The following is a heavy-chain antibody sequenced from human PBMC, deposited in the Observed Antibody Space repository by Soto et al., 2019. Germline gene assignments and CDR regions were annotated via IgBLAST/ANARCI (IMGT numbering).Heavy chain of an antibody. CDR3: SKLTAIVVGADVGHDSFDI. V-gene: IGHV3-23*01. CDR1: GFTFSSYA. D-gene: IGHD1-26*01. CDR2: ISGSGGST. Sequence: EVQLLESGGGLVQPGGSLRLSCAASGFTFSSYAMSWVRQAPGKGLEWVSAISGSGGSTYYADSVKGRFTISRDNSKNTLYLQMNSLRAEDTAAYYCSKLTAIVVGADVGHDSFDIWGQGTMVTVYS. J-gene: IGHJ3*02.